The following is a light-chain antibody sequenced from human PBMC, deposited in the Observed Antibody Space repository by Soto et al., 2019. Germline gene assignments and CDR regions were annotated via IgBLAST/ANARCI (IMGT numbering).Light chain of an antibody. CDR2: DTS. J-gene: IGKJ1*01. CDR3: KQYSSYSPT. Sequence: DIYMTQSPSTLSASVGDRVTITCRASQTILTWLAWYQQKPGRAPKLLMHDTSNLETGAPSRFSGSGSATEFSLTIGSLQPDDFAAYYCKQYSSYSPTYGKGTKV. V-gene: IGKV1-5*01. CDR1: QTILTW.